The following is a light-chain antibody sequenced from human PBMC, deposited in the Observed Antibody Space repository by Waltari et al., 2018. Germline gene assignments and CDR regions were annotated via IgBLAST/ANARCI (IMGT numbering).Light chain of an antibody. CDR3: CSYAGSDTFEVI. CDR1: TGYVGTYNL. V-gene: IGLV2-23*02. J-gene: IGLJ2*01. Sequence: QSALTQPASVSGSLGQSITISCTGTTGYVGTYNLVSWYQHRPGQAPKLMVYEAYKRPSGVSSRFSGSKSGNTASLTISGLQAEDEADYYCCSYAGSDTFEVIFGGGTKVTVL. CDR2: EAY.